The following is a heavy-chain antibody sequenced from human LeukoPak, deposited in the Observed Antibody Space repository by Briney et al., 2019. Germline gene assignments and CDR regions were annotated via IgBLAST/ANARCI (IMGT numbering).Heavy chain of an antibody. Sequence: VASVKVSCKASGYTFTSYDFNWVRQATGQRPEWMGWMSPNSGDTGYAQKFQDRVTMTRNTSISTAYMELSSLRSDDTAVYYCARAGGEIEDSSGYFHDAFDIWGQGAMVTVSS. D-gene: IGHD3-22*01. J-gene: IGHJ3*02. CDR2: MSPNSGDT. V-gene: IGHV1-8*01. CDR3: ARAGGEIEDSSGYFHDAFDI. CDR1: GYTFTSYD.